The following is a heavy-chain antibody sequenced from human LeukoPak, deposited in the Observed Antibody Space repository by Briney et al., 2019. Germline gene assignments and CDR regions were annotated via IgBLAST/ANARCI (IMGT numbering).Heavy chain of an antibody. V-gene: IGHV1-3*01. CDR1: GYTFTSYA. CDR2: INAGNGNT. D-gene: IGHD5/OR15-5a*01. J-gene: IGHJ5*02. Sequence: ASVKVSCKASGYTFTSYAMHWVRQAPGQRLEWMGWINAGNGNTKYSQKFQGRVTITRDTSASTAYMEVSSLRSEDTAVYYCARGLPFHNWFDPWGQGTLVTVSS. CDR3: ARGLPFHNWFDP.